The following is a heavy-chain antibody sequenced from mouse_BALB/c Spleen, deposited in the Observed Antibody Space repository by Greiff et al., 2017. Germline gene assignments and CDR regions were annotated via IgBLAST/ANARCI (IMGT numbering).Heavy chain of an antibody. D-gene: IGHD2-4*01. CDR2: INPSNGRT. Sequence: QVQLQQSGAELVKPGASVKLSCKASGYTFTSYWMHWVKQRPGQGLEWIGEINPSNGRTNYNEKFKSKATLTVDKSSSTAYMQLSSLTSEDSAVYDCARGVITSAMDYWGQGTSVTVSS. CDR3: ARGVITSAMDY. J-gene: IGHJ4*01. CDR1: GYTFTSYW. V-gene: IGHV1S81*02.